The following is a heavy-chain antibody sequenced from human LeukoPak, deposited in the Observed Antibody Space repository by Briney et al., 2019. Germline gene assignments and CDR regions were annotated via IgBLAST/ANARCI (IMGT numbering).Heavy chain of an antibody. Sequence: GGSLRLSCAASGFTFSSYWMSWVRQAPGKGLEWVANIKQDGSEKYYVDSVKGRFTISRDNAKNSLYLQMNSLRAEDTAVYYCEVRLSHKNYYYYYMDVWGKGTTVTVSS. D-gene: IGHD2/OR15-2a*01. CDR1: GFTFSSYW. V-gene: IGHV3-7*01. CDR3: EVRLSHKNYYYYYMDV. J-gene: IGHJ6*03. CDR2: IKQDGSEK.